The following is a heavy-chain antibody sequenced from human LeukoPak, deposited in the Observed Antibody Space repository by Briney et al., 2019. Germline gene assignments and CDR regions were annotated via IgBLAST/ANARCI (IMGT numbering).Heavy chain of an antibody. J-gene: IGHJ4*02. CDR2: MNADSGNT. CDR3: ARHDYGSGSYYYSNVVY. Sequence: GASVKVSCKASGYTFTNYDINWVRQATGQGLEWMGWMNADSGNTDYAQKFQGRVTMTRNTSISTAYMELSSLTSEDTAVYYCARHDYGSGSYYYSNVVYWGQGTLVTVSS. CDR1: GYTFTNYD. D-gene: IGHD3-10*01. V-gene: IGHV1-8*01.